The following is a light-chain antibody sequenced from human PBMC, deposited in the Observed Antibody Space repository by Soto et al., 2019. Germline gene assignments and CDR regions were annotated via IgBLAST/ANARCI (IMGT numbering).Light chain of an antibody. Sequence: EIVLTQSPATLSLSPGERATLSCRASQSVGSYLAWYQQKPGQPPRLLIYDASNRATGIPARFSGSGSVTDFTLPISSLAPEDFAVYYCQQRSNWPPITFVQGTRLEIK. CDR2: DAS. CDR1: QSVGSY. J-gene: IGKJ5*01. V-gene: IGKV3-11*01. CDR3: QQRSNWPPIT.